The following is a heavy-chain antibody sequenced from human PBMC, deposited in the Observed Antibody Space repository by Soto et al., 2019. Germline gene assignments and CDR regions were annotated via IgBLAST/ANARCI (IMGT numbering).Heavy chain of an antibody. CDR1: GFTFSSYE. CDR2: ISSSGSTI. D-gene: IGHD3-22*01. V-gene: IGHV3-48*03. Sequence: GGSLRLSCAASGFTFSSYEMNWVRQAPGKGLEWVSYISSSGSTIYYADSVKGRFTISRDNAKNSLYLQMNSLRAEDTAVYYCARDLYYYDSSGYHDYWGQGTLVTVSS. CDR3: ARDLYYYDSSGYHDY. J-gene: IGHJ4*02.